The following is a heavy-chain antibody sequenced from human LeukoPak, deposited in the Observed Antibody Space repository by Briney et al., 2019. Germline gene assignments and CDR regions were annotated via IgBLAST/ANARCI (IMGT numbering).Heavy chain of an antibody. D-gene: IGHD4-17*01. Sequence: GGSLRLSCAASGFTVSSNYMSWVRQAPGKGLEWVSVIYSGGSTYYADSVKGRFTISRDNSKNTLYLRMNSLRAEDTAVYYCARASVGDYGDYGSQWYYYGMDVWGQGTTVTVSS. CDR1: GFTVSSNY. J-gene: IGHJ6*02. CDR3: ARASVGDYGDYGSQWYYYGMDV. V-gene: IGHV3-66*01. CDR2: IYSGGST.